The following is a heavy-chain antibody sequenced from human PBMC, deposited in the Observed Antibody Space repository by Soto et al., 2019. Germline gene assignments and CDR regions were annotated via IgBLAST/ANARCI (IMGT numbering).Heavy chain of an antibody. CDR3: ARGIYSTSSFFDS. Sequence: SETLSLTCTVSGDSISTADYYWNWIPEPPGKGLEWIGYIYYSGNTYYIPSLKSRVTISVDTSKNQISLKLNSVTDADTAVYYCARGIYSTSSFFDSWGQGTLVTVSS. V-gene: IGHV4-30-4*01. J-gene: IGHJ4*02. CDR2: IYYSGNT. CDR1: GDSISTADYY. D-gene: IGHD6-6*01.